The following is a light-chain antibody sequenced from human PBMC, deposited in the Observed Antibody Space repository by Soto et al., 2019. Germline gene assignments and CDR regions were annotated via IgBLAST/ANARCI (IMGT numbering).Light chain of an antibody. Sequence: DIPMTQSPSSLSASGGDRVTITCRASQGISNYLAWYQQKPGKVPKLLIYAASTLQSGVPSRFSGSGAGTDFTLTISSLQPEDVATYYCQKYNSAPWTFGQGTKVEIK. J-gene: IGKJ1*01. CDR1: QGISNY. V-gene: IGKV1-27*01. CDR2: AAS. CDR3: QKYNSAPWT.